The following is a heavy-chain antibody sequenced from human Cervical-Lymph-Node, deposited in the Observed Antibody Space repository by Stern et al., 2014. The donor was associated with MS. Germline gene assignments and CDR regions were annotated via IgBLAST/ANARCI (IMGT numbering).Heavy chain of an antibody. CDR2: IFPRDSNT. V-gene: IGHV5-51*03. CDR3: ARSPATPSGYDRFDY. J-gene: IGHJ4*02. D-gene: IGHD5-12*01. Sequence: VQLVQSGAEVKKPGESLKISCEASGYLFDDYWIGWVRQMSGRGLELVAIIFPRDSNTRYSPSVQGQVTISADKSISPAYLQRSSLKAPDTAMYYCARSPATPSGYDRFDYWGQGALVTVSS. CDR1: GYLFDDYW.